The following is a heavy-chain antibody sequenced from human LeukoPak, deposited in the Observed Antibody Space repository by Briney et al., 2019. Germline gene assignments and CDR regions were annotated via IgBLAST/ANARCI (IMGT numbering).Heavy chain of an antibody. V-gene: IGHV3-66*04. CDR3: ARLSYDY. CDR2: IYSGGST. J-gene: IGHJ4*02. CDR1: GFTVSSNY. Sequence: GRSLRLSCAASGFTVSSNYMSWVRQAPGKGLEWVSVIYSGGSTYYADSVKGRFTISRDNSKNTLYLQMSSLRAEDTAVYYCARLSYDYWGQGTLVTVSS. D-gene: IGHD3-10*01.